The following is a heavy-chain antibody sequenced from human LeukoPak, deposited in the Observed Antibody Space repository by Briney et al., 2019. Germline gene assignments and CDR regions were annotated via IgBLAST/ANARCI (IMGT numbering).Heavy chain of an antibody. Sequence: GGSLRLSCAASGFTFSNYAMSWVRQAPGKGLEWVLGITDSAGSTNYADSVKGRFTISRDNSKNTLYLQMKSLRADDTAVYYCARRVLLGGMDVWGQGTTVTVSS. D-gene: IGHD3-10*01. J-gene: IGHJ6*02. V-gene: IGHV3-23*01. CDR2: ITDSAGST. CDR3: ARRVLLGGMDV. CDR1: GFTFSNYA.